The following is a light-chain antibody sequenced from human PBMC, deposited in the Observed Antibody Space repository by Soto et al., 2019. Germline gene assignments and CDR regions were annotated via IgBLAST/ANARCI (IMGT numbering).Light chain of an antibody. CDR1: SSDIGRYNY. CDR3: GSYTSSDTMI. CDR2: DVS. Sequence: QSALTQPASVSGSPGQSITISCTGTSSDIGRYNYVSWYQHSPGKAPKLIIYDVSDRPSGVSNRFSGSKSGTTASLTISGLQAEDGADYYCGSYTSSDTMIFGGGTKVTVL. V-gene: IGLV2-14*03. J-gene: IGLJ2*01.